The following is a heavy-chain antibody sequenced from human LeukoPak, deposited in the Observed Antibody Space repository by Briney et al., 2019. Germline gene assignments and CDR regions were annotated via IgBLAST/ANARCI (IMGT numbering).Heavy chain of an antibody. CDR2: FSTDNGNT. CDR1: GYTFTSYG. Sequence: ASVKVSCKASGYTFTSYGIIWVRQAPGQGLEWMGWFSTDNGNTHYTQKFQGRVTLTTDTSTYTAYMELRSLTSDDTAVYYCARERYCSGDICHGYFDYWGQGTLVTVSS. CDR3: ARERYCSGDICHGYFDY. J-gene: IGHJ4*02. V-gene: IGHV1-18*04. D-gene: IGHD2-15*01.